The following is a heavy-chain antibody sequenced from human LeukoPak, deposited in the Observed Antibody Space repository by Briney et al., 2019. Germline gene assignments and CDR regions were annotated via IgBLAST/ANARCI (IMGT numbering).Heavy chain of an antibody. Sequence: PSETLSLTCTVSGGSISTYYWSWIRQPPGKGLEWTGYIYYSGSTSYNPSLKSRVSISADTSKNQFSLKLSSVTAADTAVYYCARVTAVAGFTNFDYWGQGTPVTVSS. CDR1: GGSISTYY. CDR2: IYYSGST. J-gene: IGHJ4*02. D-gene: IGHD6-19*01. V-gene: IGHV4-59*01. CDR3: ARVTAVAGFTNFDY.